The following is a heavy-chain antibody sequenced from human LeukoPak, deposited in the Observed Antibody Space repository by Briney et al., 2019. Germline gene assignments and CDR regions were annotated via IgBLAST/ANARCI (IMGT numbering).Heavy chain of an antibody. CDR3: ATQDIVVVPAAIDYYYYGMDV. CDR2: ISGSGGST. V-gene: IGHV3-23*01. Sequence: TGGSLRLSCAASGFTFSSYAMSWVRQAPGKGLEWVTAISGSGGSTYYADSVKGRFTISRDNSKNTLYLQMNSLRAEDTAVYYCATQDIVVVPAAIDYYYYGMDVWGQGTAVTVSS. CDR1: GFTFSSYA. J-gene: IGHJ6*02. D-gene: IGHD2-2*01.